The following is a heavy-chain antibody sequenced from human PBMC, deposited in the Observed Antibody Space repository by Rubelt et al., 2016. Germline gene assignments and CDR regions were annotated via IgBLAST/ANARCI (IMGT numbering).Heavy chain of an antibody. Sequence: VQLVESGGGLVQPGGSLRLSCAASGFTFSGFYMSWVRQAPGRGLEWLSCISGRASTIHSADSVKGRLTISRDNPKNPLYLQMNSLGAEDMAVYYCAKGRGAADPVFGSWGQGTLITVSS. D-gene: IGHD3-16*01. CDR2: ISGRASTI. V-gene: IGHV3-48*01. CDR3: AKGRGAADPVFGS. J-gene: IGHJ4*02. CDR1: GFTFSGFY.